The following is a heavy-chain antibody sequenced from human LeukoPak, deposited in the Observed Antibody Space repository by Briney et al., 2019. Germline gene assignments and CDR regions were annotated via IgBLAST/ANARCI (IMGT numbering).Heavy chain of an antibody. CDR2: IKEDVSET. CDR3: ARDLLYNWKYIDY. J-gene: IGHJ4*02. D-gene: IGHD1-20*01. Sequence: PGGSLRLSCAASGFTFSRYWMSWVRQAPEKGLEWVANIKEDVSETYYVDSVKGRFTSSRDNAKNSLYLQMNSLRAEDTAVYYCARDLLYNWKYIDYWGQGTLVTVSS. V-gene: IGHV3-7*01. CDR1: GFTFSRYW.